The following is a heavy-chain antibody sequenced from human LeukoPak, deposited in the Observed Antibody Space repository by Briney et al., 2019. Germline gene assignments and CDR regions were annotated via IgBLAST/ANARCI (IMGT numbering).Heavy chain of an antibody. D-gene: IGHD3-16*02. CDR2: IAYDGSNK. V-gene: IGHV3-30*18. CDR1: GFTFSSLV. Sequence: GGSLRLSCAASGFTFSSLVMHWVRQAPGKGLEWVALIAYDGSNKYYADSVKGRFTISRDNSKNTLYLQMNSLRAEDTAVYYCAKALAGSGELSDYWGQGTLVTVSS. CDR3: AKALAGSGELSDY. J-gene: IGHJ4*02.